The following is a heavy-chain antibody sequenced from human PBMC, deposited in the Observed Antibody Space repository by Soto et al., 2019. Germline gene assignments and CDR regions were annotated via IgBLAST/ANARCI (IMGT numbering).Heavy chain of an antibody. Sequence: PSETLSLTCAVSGGSISSGGYSWSWIRLPPGQGLEWLGYIYHSGTNYYNPALKRRVTISVDSSKNQFSLKLSSATAADTAVYYCACARGGMVDYYYYYGLDVWGQGTNVTVSS. CDR3: ACARGGMVDYYYYYGLDV. V-gene: IGHV4-30-2*01. D-gene: IGHD3-16*02. CDR1: GGSISSGGYS. J-gene: IGHJ6*02. CDR2: IYHSGTN.